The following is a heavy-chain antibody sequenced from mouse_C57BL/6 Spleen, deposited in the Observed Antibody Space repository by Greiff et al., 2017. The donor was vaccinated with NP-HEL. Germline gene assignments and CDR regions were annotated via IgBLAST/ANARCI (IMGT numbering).Heavy chain of an antibody. CDR2: INPSNGGT. V-gene: IGHV1-53*01. CDR3: ARDYYGSSYGYFDD. J-gene: IGHJ1*03. D-gene: IGHD1-1*01. CDR1: GYTFTSYW. Sequence: QVHVKQPGTELVKPGASVKLSCKASGYTFTSYWMHWVKQRPGQGLEWIGNINPSNGGTNYNEKFKSKATLTVDKSSSTAYMQLSSLTSEDSAVYYCARDYYGSSYGYFDDWGTGTTVTVSS.